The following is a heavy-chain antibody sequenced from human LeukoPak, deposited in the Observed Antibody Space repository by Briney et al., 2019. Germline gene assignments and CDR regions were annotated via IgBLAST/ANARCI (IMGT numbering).Heavy chain of an antibody. CDR2: ISAYNGNT. V-gene: IGHV1-18*04. J-gene: IGHJ4*02. CDR3: ARGWRGATITYFDY. Sequence: ASVKVSCKASGYTFTSYGISWVRQAPGQGLEWMGWISAYNGNTNYAQKLQGRVTMTTDTSTSTACMELRSLRSDDTAVYYCARGWRGATITYFDYWGQGTLVTVSS. D-gene: IGHD5-12*01. CDR1: GYTFTSYG.